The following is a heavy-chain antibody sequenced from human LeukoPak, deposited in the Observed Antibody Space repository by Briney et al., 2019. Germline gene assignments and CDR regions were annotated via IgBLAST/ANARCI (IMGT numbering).Heavy chain of an antibody. CDR2: IFYSGST. CDR1: GPSITNDYY. J-gene: IGHJ4*02. D-gene: IGHD3-3*01. V-gene: IGHV4-61*01. CDR3: ARTYYDVFSGLAQIDY. Sequence: PSQTLSLTCGVAGPSITNDYYCGWIRQPPGQRLAWIGLIFYSGSTNYNPSLKSLFNISVDTSKDQFPPKPTSATAADPAVYYCARTYYDVFSGLAQIDYWGQGTLVTVSS.